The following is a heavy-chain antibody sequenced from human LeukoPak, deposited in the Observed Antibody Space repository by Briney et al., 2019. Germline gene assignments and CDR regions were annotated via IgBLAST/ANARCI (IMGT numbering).Heavy chain of an antibody. CDR2: IDPSDSHT. Sequence: GESLRISCKGSGYRFASYWISWVRQMPGKGLEWMGRIDPSDSHTNYSPSFQGHVTISGDKSISTAYLQWSRLKASDTAMYYCARQYHYDSSGYPYAFEIWGPGTLVTVSS. V-gene: IGHV5-10-1*01. J-gene: IGHJ3*02. CDR3: ARQYHYDSSGYPYAFEI. D-gene: IGHD3-22*01. CDR1: GYRFASYW.